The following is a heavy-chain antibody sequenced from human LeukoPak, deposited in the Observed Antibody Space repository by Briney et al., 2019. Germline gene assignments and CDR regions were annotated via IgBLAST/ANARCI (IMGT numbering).Heavy chain of an antibody. D-gene: IGHD3-10*01. V-gene: IGHV3-74*01. CDR1: GFTFTRFW. CDR3: TRGGEEPFDY. Sequence: GGSLRLSCADSGFTFTRFWMHWVRQAPGKGLVWVSRINVEGTTTTYADSEEGRFTISRDENALYLQMNHLRVDDTAVYYCTRGGEEPFDYWGQGTLVAVSP. J-gene: IGHJ4*02. CDR2: INVEGTTT.